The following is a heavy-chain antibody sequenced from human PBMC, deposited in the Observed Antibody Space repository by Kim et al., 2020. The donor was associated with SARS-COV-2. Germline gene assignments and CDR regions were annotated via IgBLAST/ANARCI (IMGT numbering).Heavy chain of an antibody. CDR1: GGSFSGYY. V-gene: IGHV4-34*01. Sequence: SETLSLTCAVYGGSFSGYYWSWIRQPPGKGLEWIGEINHSGSTNYNPSLKSRVTISVDTSKNQLSLKLSSVTAADTAVYYCARAPYCGGDCYLLDYWGQGTLVTVSS. J-gene: IGHJ4*02. D-gene: IGHD2-21*02. CDR3: ARAPYCGGDCYLLDY. CDR2: INHSGST.